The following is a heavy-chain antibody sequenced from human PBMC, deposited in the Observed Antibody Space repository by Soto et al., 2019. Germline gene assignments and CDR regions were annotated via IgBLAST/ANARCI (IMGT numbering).Heavy chain of an antibody. Sequence: QVQLVQSGAEVKKPGASVRVSCKPSGYTLRNYAIHWVRQAAGQSLEWLAWIDPGSGRATYSQKVQGRINGTRDNFATTINMDLTSLTSEDTAGDFCTRDLNGGNPFDYWGQGALVIVSS. J-gene: IGHJ4*02. CDR1: GYTLRNYA. V-gene: IGHV1-3*01. D-gene: IGHD2-8*01. CDR3: TRDLNGGNPFDY. CDR2: IDPGSGRA.